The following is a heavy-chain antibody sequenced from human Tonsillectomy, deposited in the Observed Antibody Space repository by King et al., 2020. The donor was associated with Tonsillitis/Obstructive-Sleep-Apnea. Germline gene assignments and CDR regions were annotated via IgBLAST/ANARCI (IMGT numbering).Heavy chain of an antibody. CDR2: IYHSGST. CDR3: ARENTDPPKLSWFDP. D-gene: IGHD5-18*01. V-gene: IGHV4-4*02. J-gene: IGHJ5*02. CDR1: GGSISSSNW. Sequence: VQLQESGPGLVKPSGTLSLTCAVSGGSISSSNWWSWVRQPPGKGLEWIGEIYHSGSTNYNPSLKSRVTISVDKSKNQFPLKLSSVTAADTAVYYCARENTDPPKLSWFDPWGQGTLVTVSS.